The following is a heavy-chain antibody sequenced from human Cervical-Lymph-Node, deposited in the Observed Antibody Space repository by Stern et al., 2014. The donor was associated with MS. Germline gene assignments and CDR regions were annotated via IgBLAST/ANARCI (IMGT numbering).Heavy chain of an antibody. J-gene: IGHJ4*02. CDR1: GFTFSSSG. D-gene: IGHD2-15*01. CDR3: AKLLPPFDY. Sequence: VQLVQSGGGVVQPGRSLRLSCAASGFTFSSSGMHWVRQAPGKGLEWVAVISYDGSNKYYTDSVKGRFTISRDNSKNTLYLQVNSLRAEDTAVYYCAKLLPPFDYWGQGTLVTVSS. CDR2: ISYDGSNK. V-gene: IGHV3-30*18.